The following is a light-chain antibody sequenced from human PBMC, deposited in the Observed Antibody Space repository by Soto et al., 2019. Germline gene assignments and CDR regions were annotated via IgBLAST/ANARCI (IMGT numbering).Light chain of an antibody. CDR3: QQYSSLPRT. V-gene: IGKV3-20*01. J-gene: IGKJ1*01. CDR1: QSVSSSY. CDR2: GAS. Sequence: EIVLTQSPDTLSLSPGERATLSCRASQSVSSSYLAWYQQKPGQAPRLLIYGASSRATGIPDRFSGSGSGTDFTLTITRLEPEDFGVYYCQQYSSLPRTFGQGTKVDIK.